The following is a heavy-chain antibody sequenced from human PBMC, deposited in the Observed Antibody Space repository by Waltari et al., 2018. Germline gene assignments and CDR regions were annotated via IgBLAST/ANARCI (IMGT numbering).Heavy chain of an antibody. CDR1: GFIFGSYA. CDR3: ARYISRGRELIS. D-gene: IGHD1-7*01. V-gene: IGHV3-23*01. J-gene: IGHJ4*02. Sequence: EVQLLESGGGLVQPGGSLRLSCIASGFIFGSYAMTWVRQAPGKGLEWVAGGSAKSEYTSYEDSAKGRFTVSRDNSKNTLFLQMNSLRVEDTALYYCARYISRGRELISWGQGTLVTVSS. CDR2: GSAKSEYT.